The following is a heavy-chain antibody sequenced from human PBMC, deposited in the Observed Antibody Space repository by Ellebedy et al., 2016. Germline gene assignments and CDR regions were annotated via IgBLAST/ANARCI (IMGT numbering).Heavy chain of an antibody. CDR1: GGSISNSNYY. J-gene: IGHJ2*01. D-gene: IGHD3-16*01. CDR3: ARHVKVLRRTPHYYFDL. Sequence: SETLSLTXSVSGGSISNSNYYWGWVRQPPGKGLEWIASVFYSGSTFYNPSLRSRVTMSADTSKNQFSLNLSSVTAADTAEYHCARHVKVLRRTPHYYFDLWGPGTLVTVSS. V-gene: IGHV4-39*01. CDR2: VFYSGST.